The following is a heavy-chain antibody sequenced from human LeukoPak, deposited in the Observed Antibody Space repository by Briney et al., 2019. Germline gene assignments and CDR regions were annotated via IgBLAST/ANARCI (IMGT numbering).Heavy chain of an antibody. CDR3: ARGSQWLVQYYFDY. CDR1: GYTFTSYD. D-gene: IGHD6-19*01. Sequence: GASVKVSCKASGYTFTSYDISWVRQAPGQGLEWMGWISAYNGNTNYAQKLQGRVTMTTDTSTSTAYMELRSLRSDDTAVYYCARGSQWLVQYYFDYWGQGTLVTVSS. J-gene: IGHJ4*02. CDR2: ISAYNGNT. V-gene: IGHV1-18*01.